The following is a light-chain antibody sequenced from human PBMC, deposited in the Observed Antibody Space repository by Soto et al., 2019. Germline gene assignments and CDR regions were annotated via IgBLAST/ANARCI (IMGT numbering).Light chain of an antibody. CDR3: QQLNSYPLT. Sequence: DIQLTQSPSFLSASVGDRVTITCRASQGISSYLAWYQQKPGKAPKLLIYAPSTLQSGVPSRFSGSGSGTEFTLTISSLQPEDFATYYCQQLNSYPLTFRGGTKVEIK. V-gene: IGKV1-9*01. CDR1: QGISSY. CDR2: APS. J-gene: IGKJ4*01.